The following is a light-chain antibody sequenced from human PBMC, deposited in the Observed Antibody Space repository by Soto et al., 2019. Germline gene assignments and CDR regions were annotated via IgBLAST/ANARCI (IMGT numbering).Light chain of an antibody. CDR2: WAS. CDR3: QQYYSTPFT. CDR1: QSVLYSSNNKNY. V-gene: IGKV4-1*01. J-gene: IGKJ3*01. Sequence: IVMTQCPDSLAGSLGERATINCKSSQSVLYSSNNKNYLTWYQQKPGQPPKLLIYWASTRESGVPDRFSGSGSGTDFTLTISSMQAEDVAVYYCQQYYSTPFTFGPGTKVDIK.